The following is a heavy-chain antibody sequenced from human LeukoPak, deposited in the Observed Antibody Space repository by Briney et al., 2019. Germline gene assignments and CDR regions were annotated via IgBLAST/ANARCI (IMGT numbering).Heavy chain of an antibody. D-gene: IGHD4-23*01. Sequence: SETLSLTCTVSGGSVTSASHYWAWIRQPPGKGLEWIGSIHYSGSTYYSPSLKSRLTIRGDTSKSQFSLKLTFVTAADTAVYYCTRHHDYGDKIDYWGQGTLVTVSS. CDR2: IHYSGST. V-gene: IGHV4-39*01. CDR1: GGSVTSASHY. J-gene: IGHJ4*02. CDR3: TRHHDYGDKIDY.